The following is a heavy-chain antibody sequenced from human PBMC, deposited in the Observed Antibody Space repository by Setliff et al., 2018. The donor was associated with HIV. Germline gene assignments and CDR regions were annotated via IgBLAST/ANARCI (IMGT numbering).Heavy chain of an antibody. CDR2: ITSTGSTI. J-gene: IGHJ5*02. D-gene: IGHD3-10*01. CDR1: GFTVSTNY. CDR3: ARVSGSGNYAHCTS. Sequence: GGSLRLSCAASGFTVSTNYMSWVRQAPGKGLEWISYITSTGSTIFYADSVKGRFTISRDNAKNSLYLQMNSLRVEDTAVYYCARVSGSGNYAHCTSWGQGTLVTVSS. V-gene: IGHV3-11*01.